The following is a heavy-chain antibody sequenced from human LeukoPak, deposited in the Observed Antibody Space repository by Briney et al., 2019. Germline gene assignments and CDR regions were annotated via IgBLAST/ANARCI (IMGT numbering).Heavy chain of an antibody. Sequence: PGGSLRLSCAASGFTFSSYAMSWVRQAPGKGLEWVSAISGSGGSTYYAGSVKGRFTISRGNSKNTLYLQMNSLRAEDTAVYYCAKDKLRSSWIFDYWGQGTLVTVSS. CDR3: AKDKLRSSWIFDY. V-gene: IGHV3-23*01. CDR2: ISGSGGST. J-gene: IGHJ4*02. D-gene: IGHD6-13*01. CDR1: GFTFSSYA.